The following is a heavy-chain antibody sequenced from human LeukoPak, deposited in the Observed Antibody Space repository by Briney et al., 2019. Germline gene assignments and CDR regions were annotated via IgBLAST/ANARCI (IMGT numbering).Heavy chain of an antibody. V-gene: IGHV4-59*01. CDR1: GGSISSYY. CDR3: ARFLYGDPYYFDY. CDR2: IYYSGST. Sequence: PPETLSLTCTVSGGSISSYYWSWIRQPPGKGLEWIGYIYYSGSTNYNPSLRSRVTISVDTSKNQFSLKLSSVTAADTAVYYCARFLYGDPYYFDYWGQGTLGTVSS. J-gene: IGHJ4*02. D-gene: IGHD4-17*01.